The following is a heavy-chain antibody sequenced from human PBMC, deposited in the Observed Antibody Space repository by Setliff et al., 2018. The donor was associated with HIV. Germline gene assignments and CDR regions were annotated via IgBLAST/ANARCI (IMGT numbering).Heavy chain of an antibody. Sequence: PGESLKISCGASGFTFTMYSMNWVRQVPGRGLEWVGLVRGIAYGGTTEYAASVRGRFTISRDDSKNIAYLQMNSLKTEDTAVYFCTRDGGGDYGVYAPDYWGQGTLVTVSS. J-gene: IGHJ4*02. V-gene: IGHV3-49*04. D-gene: IGHD4-17*01. CDR1: GFTFTMYS. CDR2: VRGIAYGGTT. CDR3: TRDGGGDYGVYAPDY.